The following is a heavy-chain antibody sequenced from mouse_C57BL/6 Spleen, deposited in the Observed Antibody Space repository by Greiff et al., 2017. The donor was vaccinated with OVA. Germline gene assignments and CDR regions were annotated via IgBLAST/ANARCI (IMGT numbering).Heavy chain of an antibody. CDR1: GYTFTSYD. J-gene: IGHJ2*01. V-gene: IGHV1-85*01. CDR3: ARLEVYYGSSGY. D-gene: IGHD1-1*01. Sequence: VQLQESGPELVKPGASVKLSCKASGYTFTSYDINWVKQRPGQGLEWIGWIYPRDGSPKYNEKFKGKATLTVDTSSSTAYMELHSLTSEDSAVYFCARLEVYYGSSGYWGQGTTLTVSS. CDR2: IYPRDGSP.